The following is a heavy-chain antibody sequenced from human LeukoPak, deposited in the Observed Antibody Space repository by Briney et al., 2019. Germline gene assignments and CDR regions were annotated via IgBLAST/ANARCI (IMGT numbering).Heavy chain of an antibody. J-gene: IGHJ6*04. CDR3: AREPRHYGSGIPEGMDV. V-gene: IGHV3-48*01. D-gene: IGHD3-10*01. CDR1: GFTFSTYS. CDR2: ISSSGSTI. Sequence: GGSLRLSCAASGFTFSTYSMNWVRQAPGKGLEWVSYISSSGSTIYYADSVKGRFTISRDNAKNSLYLQMNSLRAEDTAVYYCAREPRHYGSGIPEGMDVWGKGTTVTVSS.